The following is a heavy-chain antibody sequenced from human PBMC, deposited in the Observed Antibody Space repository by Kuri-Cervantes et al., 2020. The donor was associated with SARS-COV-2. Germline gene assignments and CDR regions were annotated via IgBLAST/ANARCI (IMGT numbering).Heavy chain of an antibody. Sequence: AAVNVSCKASGYTFTSYGISWVRQAPGQGLEWMGWISAYNGNTKYAQKLQGRVTMTTDTSTSTAYMELRSLRSDDSAVYYCARDWGMITFGGVIVPMSEGFDPWGQGTLVTVSS. D-gene: IGHD3-16*02. CDR1: GYTFTSYG. CDR2: ISAYNGNT. V-gene: IGHV1-18*01. CDR3: ARDWGMITFGGVIVPMSEGFDP. J-gene: IGHJ5*02.